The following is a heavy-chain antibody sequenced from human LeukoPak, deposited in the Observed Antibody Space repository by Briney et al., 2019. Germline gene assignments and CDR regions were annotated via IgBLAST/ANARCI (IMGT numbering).Heavy chain of an antibody. CDR3: AKAETNPSCSEN. J-gene: IGHJ4*02. D-gene: IGHD2-2*01. V-gene: IGHV3-23*01. CDR2: ISGSGGST. CDR1: GFTFGSYA. Sequence: GGSLRLSCAASGFTFGSYAMSWVRQAPGKGLEWVSAISGSGGSTYYADSVKGRFTISRDNSKNTLYLQMNSLRAEDTAVYYCAKAETNPSCSENWGQGTLVTVSS.